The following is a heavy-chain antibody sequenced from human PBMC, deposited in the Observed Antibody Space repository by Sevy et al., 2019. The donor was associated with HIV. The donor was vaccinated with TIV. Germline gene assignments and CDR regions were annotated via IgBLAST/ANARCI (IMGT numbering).Heavy chain of an antibody. Sequence: GGSLRLSCAASGFTFSNAWMSWVRQAPGKGLEWVGRIKSKSDGGTTEYAAPVKGRFTISRDDSRNTLYLQMNSLKTEDTAVYYCTTVAAAGQYDYWGQGTLVTVSS. J-gene: IGHJ4*02. D-gene: IGHD6-13*01. CDR2: IKSKSDGGTT. CDR1: GFTFSNAW. CDR3: TTVAAAGQYDY. V-gene: IGHV3-15*01.